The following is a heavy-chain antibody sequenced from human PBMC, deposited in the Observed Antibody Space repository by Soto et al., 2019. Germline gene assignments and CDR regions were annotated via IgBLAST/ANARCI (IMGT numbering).Heavy chain of an antibody. J-gene: IGHJ5*02. D-gene: IGHD3-22*01. CDR1: GFSLSNYA. CDR3: AKDRPGSIVTVIVDFGP. CDR2: SIAIRGDT. V-gene: IGHV3-23*01. Sequence: EVQLLESGGALVQPGGSLRLSCEVSGFSLSNYAMSWVRQAPGKGLEWVSSIAIRGDTYYADSVKGRFTISRDMSKDTVVLEMKSLRPEDTAVYYCAKDRPGSIVTVIVDFGPWGQGTLVTVSS.